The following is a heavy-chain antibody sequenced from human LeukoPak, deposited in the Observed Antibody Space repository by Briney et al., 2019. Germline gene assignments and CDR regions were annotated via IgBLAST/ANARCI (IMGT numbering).Heavy chain of an antibody. J-gene: IGHJ4*02. Sequence: PGGSLRLPCAASGFTFSSYGMHWVRQAPGKGLEWVAVISYDGSNQYYADSVKGRFTVSRDNSKNTLYLQMNSLRAEDTAVYYCARDGSFWRGYPYYFDYWGQGTLVTVSS. CDR2: ISYDGSNQ. V-gene: IGHV3-30*03. CDR1: GFTFSSYG. CDR3: ARDGSFWRGYPYYFDY. D-gene: IGHD3-3*01.